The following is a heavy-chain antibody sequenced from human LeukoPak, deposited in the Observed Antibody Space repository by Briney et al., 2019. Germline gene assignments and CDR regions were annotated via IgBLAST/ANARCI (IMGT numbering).Heavy chain of an antibody. J-gene: IGHJ4*02. CDR1: GYRFTSYW. CDR3: ARVAIRYSSGWGDFDY. Sequence: GESLKISCKGSGYRFTSYWIGWVRQMPGKGLEWMGIIYPGDSDTRYSPSFQGQVTISADKSISTAYLQWSSLKASDTAMYYCARVAIRYSSGWGDFDYWGQGTLVTVSS. CDR2: IYPGDSDT. D-gene: IGHD6-19*01. V-gene: IGHV5-51*01.